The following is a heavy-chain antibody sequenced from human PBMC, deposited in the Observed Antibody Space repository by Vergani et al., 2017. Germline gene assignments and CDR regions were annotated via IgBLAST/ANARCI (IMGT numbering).Heavy chain of an antibody. J-gene: IGHJ4*02. CDR3: AKDLASIAAAGTITFDY. V-gene: IGHV3-23*04. Sequence: EVQLVESGGGLIQPGGSLRLSCAASGFTVSSNYMSWVRQAPGKGLEWVSVISGSGGSTDYADSVKGRFTISRDNSKNTLYLQMNSLRAEDTAVYYCAKDLASIAAAGTITFDYWGQGTLVTVSS. CDR1: GFTVSSNY. CDR2: ISGSGGST. D-gene: IGHD6-13*01.